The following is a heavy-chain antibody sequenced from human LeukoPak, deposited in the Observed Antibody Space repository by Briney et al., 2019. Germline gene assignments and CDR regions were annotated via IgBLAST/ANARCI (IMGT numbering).Heavy chain of an antibody. J-gene: IGHJ4*02. CDR1: GFTFSNAW. Sequence: PGGSLRLSCAASGFTFSNAWMSWVRQAPGKGLEWVAVISYDGSNKYYADSVKGRFTISRDNSKNTLYLQMNSLRAEDTAVYYCARGTQYYYDSSGYSELDYWGQGTLVTVSS. CDR2: ISYDGSNK. D-gene: IGHD3-22*01. CDR3: ARGTQYYYDSSGYSELDY. V-gene: IGHV3-30*03.